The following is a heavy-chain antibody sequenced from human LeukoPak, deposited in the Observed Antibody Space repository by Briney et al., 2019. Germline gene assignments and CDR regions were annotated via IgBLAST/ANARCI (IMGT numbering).Heavy chain of an antibody. CDR3: ARGRRYDFWSGPIYYYYGMDV. V-gene: IGHV4-34*01. Sequence: SETLSLTCTVSGGSISSYYWSWIRQPPGKGLEWIGEINHSGSTNYNPSLKSRVTISVDTSKNQFSLKLSSVTAADTAVYYCARGRRYDFWSGPIYYYYGMDVWGQGTTVTVSS. J-gene: IGHJ6*02. CDR1: GGSISSYY. CDR2: INHSGST. D-gene: IGHD3-3*01.